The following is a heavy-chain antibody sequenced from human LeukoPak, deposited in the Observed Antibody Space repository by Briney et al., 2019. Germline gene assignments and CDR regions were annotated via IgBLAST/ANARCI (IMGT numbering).Heavy chain of an antibody. CDR3: AKEGDPERPWLQNRRLDY. D-gene: IGHD5-24*01. CDR2: ISSSGSTI. Sequence: GGSLRLSCAASGFTFSDYYMSWIRQAPGKGLEWVSYISSSGSTIYYADSVKGRFTISRDNAKNTLYLQMNSLRAEDTAVYYCAKEGDPERPWLQNRRLDYWGQGTLVTVSS. V-gene: IGHV3-11*04. CDR1: GFTFSDYY. J-gene: IGHJ4*02.